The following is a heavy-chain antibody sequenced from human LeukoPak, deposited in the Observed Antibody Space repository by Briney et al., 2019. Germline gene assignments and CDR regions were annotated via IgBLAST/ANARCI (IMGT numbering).Heavy chain of an antibody. V-gene: IGHV3-48*03. CDR2: ISSSGSTI. Sequence: GGSLRLSCAASGFTFSSYEMNWVRQAPGKGLEWVSYISSSGSTIYYADSVKGRFTISRDNSKNTLYLQMNSLRAEDTAVYYCARDKGGWYRILDYWGQGTLVTVSS. CDR3: ARDKGGWYRILDY. J-gene: IGHJ4*02. D-gene: IGHD6-19*01. CDR1: GFTFSSYE.